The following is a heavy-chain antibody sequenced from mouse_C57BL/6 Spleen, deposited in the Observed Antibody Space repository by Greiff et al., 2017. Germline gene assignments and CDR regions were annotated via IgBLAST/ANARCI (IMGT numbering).Heavy chain of an antibody. CDR3: ARRGGLPFYFGG. V-gene: IGHV1-55*01. D-gene: IGHD2-2*01. J-gene: IGHJ2*01. Sequence: QVQLQQPGAELVKPGASVKMSCKASGYTFTSHWITWVKQRPGQGLEWIGDIYPGSGSTNYNEQFKSKATLTVDTSSSTAYMPLSSQTAEDSAVYGCARRGGLPFYFGGWGQCTTLTVSS. CDR2: IYPGSGST. CDR1: GYTFTSHW.